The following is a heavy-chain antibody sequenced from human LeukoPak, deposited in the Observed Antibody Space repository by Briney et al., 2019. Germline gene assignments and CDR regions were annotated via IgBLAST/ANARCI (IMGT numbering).Heavy chain of an antibody. J-gene: IGHJ4*02. D-gene: IGHD1-26*01. Sequence: ASVKVSCKASGFTFTSSAVPSVRQARGQRLEWIGWIVVGSGNTNYAQKFQERVTITRDMSTSTAYMELSSLRSEDTAVYYCAAATGGSYLAPFDYWGQGTLVTVSS. CDR1: GFTFTSSA. CDR3: AAATGGSYLAPFDY. CDR2: IVVGSGNT. V-gene: IGHV1-58*01.